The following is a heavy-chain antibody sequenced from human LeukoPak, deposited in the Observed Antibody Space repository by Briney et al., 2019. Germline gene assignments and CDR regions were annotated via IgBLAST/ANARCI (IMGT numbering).Heavy chain of an antibody. D-gene: IGHD5-24*01. CDR3: ARERRRDGYNYKDY. J-gene: IGHJ4*02. CDR2: ISGSGGST. V-gene: IGHV3-23*01. Sequence: GGSLRLSCAASGFTFSSYAMSWVRQAPGKGLEWVSAISGSGGSTYYADSVKGRFTVSRDSSKNTLYLQLNSLRPEDTGLYYCARERRRDGYNYKDYWGQGTQVSVSS. CDR1: GFTFSSYA.